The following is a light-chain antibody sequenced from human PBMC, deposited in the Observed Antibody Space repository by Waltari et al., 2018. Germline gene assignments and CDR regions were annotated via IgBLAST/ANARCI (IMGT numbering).Light chain of an antibody. Sequence: EIVLTQSPGTLSLSPGERATLSCRASQSVSSSYLAWYQQKPGQAPRPRIDGASSRAAGIPDRFIGSGSGTDFTLTISRLEPEDFAVYYCQQYGTSPPLTFGGGTKVEIK. CDR3: QQYGTSPPLT. V-gene: IGKV3-20*01. CDR2: GAS. CDR1: QSVSSSY. J-gene: IGKJ4*01.